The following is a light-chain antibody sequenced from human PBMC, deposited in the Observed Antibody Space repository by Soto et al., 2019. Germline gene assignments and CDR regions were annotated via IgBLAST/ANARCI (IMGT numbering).Light chain of an antibody. CDR1: SSDVGSYNL. CDR3: CSYASISTFVV. V-gene: IGLV2-23*02. J-gene: IGLJ2*01. Sequence: QSALTQPASVSGTPGQSITISCTGTSSDVGSYNLVSWYQQHPGKAPKLMIYEVSKRPSGVSNRFSGSKSGNTASLTISGLQAEDEADYYCCSYASISTFVVFGGGTKVTVL. CDR2: EVS.